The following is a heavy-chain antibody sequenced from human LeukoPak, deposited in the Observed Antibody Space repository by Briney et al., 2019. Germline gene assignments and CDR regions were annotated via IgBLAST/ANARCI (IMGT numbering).Heavy chain of an antibody. CDR2: IYYSGTT. CDR3: ARGSETVYGDYGWYFYL. J-gene: IGHJ2*01. D-gene: IGHD4-17*01. CDR1: GGSIRSDGYY. Sequence: PSETLSLTCTVSGGSIRSDGYYWSWIRQHPGKGLEWIGYIYYSGTTYYNPSLKSRVTISIDMSKNQFSLKLRSVTAADTAFYYCARGSETVYGDYGWYFYLWGRGTLVTVSS. V-gene: IGHV4-31*03.